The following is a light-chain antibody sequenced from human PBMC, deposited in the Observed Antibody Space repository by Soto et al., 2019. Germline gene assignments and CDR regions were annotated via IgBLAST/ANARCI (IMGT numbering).Light chain of an antibody. CDR1: QSVSSY. J-gene: IGKJ1*01. V-gene: IGKV3-11*01. Sequence: EIVLTHAPATLSLSPRERATLSCRASQSVSSYLAWYQQKPGQAPRLLIYDASNRATGIPARFSGSGSGTDFTLTISSLEPEDFAVYYCQQRSNWLWTFGQGTKVDIK. CDR2: DAS. CDR3: QQRSNWLWT.